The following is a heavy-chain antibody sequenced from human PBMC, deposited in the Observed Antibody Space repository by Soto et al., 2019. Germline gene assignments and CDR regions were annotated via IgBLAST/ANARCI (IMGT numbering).Heavy chain of an antibody. CDR1: GGSISSSSYY. D-gene: IGHD3-3*01. CDR3: ARHLLTIFGVVITNYYFDY. Sequence: SETLSLTCTVSGGSISSSSYYWGWIRQPPGKGLEWIGSIYYSGSTYYNPSLKSRVTISVDTSKNQFSLKLSSVTAADTAVYYCARHLLTIFGVVITNYYFDYWGQGTLVTVSS. J-gene: IGHJ4*02. V-gene: IGHV4-39*01. CDR2: IYYSGST.